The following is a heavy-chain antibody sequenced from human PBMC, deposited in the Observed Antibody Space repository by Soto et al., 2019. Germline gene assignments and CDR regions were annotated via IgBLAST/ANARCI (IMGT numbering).Heavy chain of an antibody. V-gene: IGHV1-69*13. J-gene: IGHJ5*02. CDR2: IIPIFGTA. D-gene: IGHD5-18*01. Sequence: SVNVSCKASGGTFSSYAISWVRQAPGQGLEWMGGIIPIFGTANYAQKFQGRVTITADESTSTAYMELSSLRSEDTAVYYCARCPRAYSYGYLGWFDPWGQGTLVTVSS. CDR1: GGTFSSYA. CDR3: ARCPRAYSYGYLGWFDP.